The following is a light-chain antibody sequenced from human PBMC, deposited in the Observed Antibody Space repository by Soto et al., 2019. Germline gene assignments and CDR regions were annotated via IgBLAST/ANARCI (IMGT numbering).Light chain of an antibody. CDR1: QSVSNNS. CDR3: QQYGSERT. V-gene: IGKV3-20*01. J-gene: IGKJ1*01. CDR2: GAS. Sequence: EIVLTQSPATLSLSPGERATLSCRASQSVSNNSLPWYQQKPGPAPRLLIYGASNRATGIPDRFSGSGSGTDSAITISIIERESCAVYYCQQYGSERTFGQGSNV.